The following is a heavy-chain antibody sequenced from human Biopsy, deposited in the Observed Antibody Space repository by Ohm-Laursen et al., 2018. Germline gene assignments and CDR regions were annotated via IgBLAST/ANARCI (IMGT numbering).Heavy chain of an antibody. J-gene: IGHJ4*02. Sequence: GTLSLTCTVSGGSISDSTYHWGWIRQSPGKGLEWIGNIYYSGSTYYNPSLKSRVSISVDTSKNQFSLKLNSVTVADTAVYYCARQVDFWSGYVDYWGQGTLVAVSS. CDR1: GGSISDSTYH. CDR2: IYYSGST. CDR3: ARQVDFWSGYVDY. D-gene: IGHD3-3*01. V-gene: IGHV4-39*07.